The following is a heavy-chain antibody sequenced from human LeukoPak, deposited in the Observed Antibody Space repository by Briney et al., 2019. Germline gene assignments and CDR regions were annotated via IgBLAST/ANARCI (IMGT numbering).Heavy chain of an antibody. Sequence: ASVKVSCKASGYTFTSYYMHWVRQAPGQGLEWMGWISAYNGNTNYAQKLQGRVTMTTDTSTSTAYMELRSLRSDDAAVYYCARAGRWSEGDAFDIWGQGTMVTVSS. V-gene: IGHV1-18*04. CDR3: ARAGRWSEGDAFDI. D-gene: IGHD3-3*01. J-gene: IGHJ3*02. CDR1: GYTFTSYY. CDR2: ISAYNGNT.